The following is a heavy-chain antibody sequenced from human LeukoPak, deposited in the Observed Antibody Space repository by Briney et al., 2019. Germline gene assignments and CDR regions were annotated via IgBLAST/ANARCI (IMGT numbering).Heavy chain of an antibody. CDR2: IYHSGST. CDR1: GGSISSGGYY. J-gene: IGHJ4*02. D-gene: IGHD1-1*01. Sequence: SETLSLTCTVSGGSISSGGYYWSWTRQPPGKGLEWIGYIYHSGSTYYNPSLKSRVTISVDRSKNQFSLKLSSVTAADTAVYYCARDMNGAGTYFDYWGQGTLVTVSS. CDR3: ARDMNGAGTYFDY. V-gene: IGHV4-30-2*01.